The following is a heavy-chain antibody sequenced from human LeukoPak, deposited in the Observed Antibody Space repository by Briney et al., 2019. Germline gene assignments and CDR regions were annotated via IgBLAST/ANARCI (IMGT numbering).Heavy chain of an antibody. J-gene: IGHJ6*03. Sequence: GGSLRLSCAASGFTFSSYAMSWVRQAPGKGLEWVAVISYDGSNKYYADSVKGRFTISRDNSKNTLYLQMNSLRAEDTAVYYCARGPPSRDGDYTYYYYYYYMDVWGKGTTVTVSS. V-gene: IGHV3-30*04. D-gene: IGHD4-17*01. CDR3: ARGPPSRDGDYTYYYYYYYMDV. CDR1: GFTFSSYA. CDR2: ISYDGSNK.